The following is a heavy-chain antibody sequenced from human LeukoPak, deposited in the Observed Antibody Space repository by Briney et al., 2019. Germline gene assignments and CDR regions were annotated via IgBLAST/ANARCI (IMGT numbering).Heavy chain of an antibody. CDR2: IYYSGST. Sequence: PSETLSLTCTVSGGSISSYYWSWIRQPPGKGLEWIGYIYYSGSTNYNPSLKSRVTISVDTSKNQFSLKLSSVTAADTVVYYCARDRQWLVGNWFDPWGQGTLVTVSS. V-gene: IGHV4-59*01. J-gene: IGHJ5*02. D-gene: IGHD6-19*01. CDR1: GGSISSYY. CDR3: ARDRQWLVGNWFDP.